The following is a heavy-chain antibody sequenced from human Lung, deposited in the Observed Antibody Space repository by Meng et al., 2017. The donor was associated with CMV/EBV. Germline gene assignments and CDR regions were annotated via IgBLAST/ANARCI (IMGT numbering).Heavy chain of an antibody. CDR2: INHSGST. CDR1: GGSFSGYY. Sequence: SQXXSLTXAVYGGSFSGYYWSWIRQPPGKGLEWIGEINHSGSTNYNPSLKSRVTISVDTSKNQFSLKLSSVTAADTAVYYCARGGFTYDFWSGYDFDYWGQGTLVTVSS. V-gene: IGHV4-34*01. D-gene: IGHD3-3*01. CDR3: ARGGFTYDFWSGYDFDY. J-gene: IGHJ4*02.